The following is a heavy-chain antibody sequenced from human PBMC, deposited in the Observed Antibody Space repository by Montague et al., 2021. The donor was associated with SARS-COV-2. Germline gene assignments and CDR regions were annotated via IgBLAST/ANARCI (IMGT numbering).Heavy chain of an antibody. J-gene: IGHJ4*02. CDR1: GDSVSSDSAA. V-gene: IGHV6-1*01. Sequence: CAISGDSVSSDSAAWNWIRQSSSRGLEWQRRTYYRSKWYYEYAVXLKSRITINPDTSKNQFSLQVKSMTPEDTAVYYCALAVAGRGGYDYWGQGTLVTVSS. CDR3: ALAVAGRGGYDY. CDR2: TYYRSKWYY. D-gene: IGHD6-19*01.